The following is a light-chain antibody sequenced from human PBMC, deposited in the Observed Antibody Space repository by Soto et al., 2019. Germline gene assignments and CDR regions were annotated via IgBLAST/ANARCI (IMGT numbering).Light chain of an antibody. J-gene: IGKJ2*01. CDR2: GAS. CDR3: QQYGSSSYT. V-gene: IGKV3-20*01. Sequence: EIVLTQSPGTLSLSPGERATLSCRASQSVSSSYLAWYQQKPGQAPRLLIYGASSRATGIPDRFSGSGSGTEFTLTISRLEPEDFAVYYCQQYGSSSYTFGQGTKLESK. CDR1: QSVSSSY.